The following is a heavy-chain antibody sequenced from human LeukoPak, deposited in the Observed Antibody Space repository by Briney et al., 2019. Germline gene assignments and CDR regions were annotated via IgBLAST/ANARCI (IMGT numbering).Heavy chain of an antibody. CDR1: GGSFSGYY. CDR2: INHSGST. V-gene: IGHV4-34*01. D-gene: IGHD3-22*01. CDR3: ASPLHYYDSSGYVDY. Sequence: SETLSLTCAVYGGSFSGYYWSWIRQPPGKGLEWIGEINHSGSTNYNSSLKSRVTISVDTSKNQFSLKLSSVTAADTAVYYCASPLHYYDSSGYVDYWGQGTLVTVSS. J-gene: IGHJ4*02.